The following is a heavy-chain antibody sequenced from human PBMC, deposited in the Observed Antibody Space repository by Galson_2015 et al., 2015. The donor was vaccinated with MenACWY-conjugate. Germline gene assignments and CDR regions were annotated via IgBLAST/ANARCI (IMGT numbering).Heavy chain of an antibody. CDR1: WDSVSTNSGA. CDR2: TYYRSKWYY. D-gene: IGHD6-13*01. J-gene: IGHJ4*02. Sequence: CAISWDSVSTNSGAWNWIRQSPSRGLEWLGRTYYRSKWYYSYAVSVKSRISINPYTSKNQFSLHLNSVTPEDTAVYYCARTDSGYIDYWGQGTLVTVSS. CDR3: ARTDSGYIDY. V-gene: IGHV6-1*01.